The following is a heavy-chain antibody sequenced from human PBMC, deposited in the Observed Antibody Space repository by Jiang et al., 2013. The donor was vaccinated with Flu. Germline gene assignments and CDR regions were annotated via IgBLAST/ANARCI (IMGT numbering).Heavy chain of an antibody. Sequence: SSYAISWVRQAPGQGLEWMGRIIPILGIANYAQKFQGRVTITADKSTSTAYMELSSLRSEDTAVYYCARGSGSSGWYRGFDYWGQGTLVTVPS. CDR3: ARGSGSSGWYRGFDY. J-gene: IGHJ4*02. CDR1: SSYA. V-gene: IGHV1-69*04. D-gene: IGHD6-19*01. CDR2: IIPILGIA.